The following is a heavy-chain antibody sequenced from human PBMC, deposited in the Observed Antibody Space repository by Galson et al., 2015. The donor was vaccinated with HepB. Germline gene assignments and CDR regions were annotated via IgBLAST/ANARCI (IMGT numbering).Heavy chain of an antibody. J-gene: IGHJ6*02. CDR1: GGTFSSYA. V-gene: IGHV1-69*13. CDR2: IIPIFGTA. CDR3: ARDLGAKPLLGYYGMDV. D-gene: IGHD3-16*01. Sequence: SVKVSCKASGGTFSSYAISWVRQAPGQGLEWMGGIIPIFGTANYAQKFQGRVTITADESTSTAYMELSSLRSEDTAVYYCARDLGAKPLLGYYGMDVWGQGTTVTVSS.